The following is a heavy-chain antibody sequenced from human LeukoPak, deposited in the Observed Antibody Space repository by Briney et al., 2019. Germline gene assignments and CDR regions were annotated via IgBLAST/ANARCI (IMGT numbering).Heavy chain of an antibody. CDR2: ISPSGGGT. V-gene: IGHV3-23*01. D-gene: IGHD2-21*01. J-gene: IGHJ6*03. Sequence: GGTLRLSCAASGFTFRNHGMNWVRQAPGKGLEWVSGISPSGGGTYYADSVKGRFTTSRDNSKNTLYLQMNSLRAEDTALYYCAKDTWQFAPDYYYYMDVWGKGTTVTVSS. CDR3: AKDTWQFAPDYYYYMDV. CDR1: GFTFRNHG.